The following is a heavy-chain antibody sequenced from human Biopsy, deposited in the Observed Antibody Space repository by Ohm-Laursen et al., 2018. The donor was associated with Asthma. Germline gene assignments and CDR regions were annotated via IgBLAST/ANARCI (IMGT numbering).Heavy chain of an antibody. CDR1: GFSLSTLGVG. V-gene: IGHV2-5*02. CDR2: IFWDDDK. CDR3: AHAQTSWNYYGSGNYLYHFDY. J-gene: IGHJ4*02. D-gene: IGHD3-10*01. Sequence: PTQTLTLTGTVSGFSLSTLGVGVGWFRQPPGKALEWLAHIFWDDDKRYSPSLKSRLTIAKDTSRNQVVLTMTNMDPVDTGTYFCAHAQTSWNYYGSGNYLYHFDYWGPGTLVTVSS.